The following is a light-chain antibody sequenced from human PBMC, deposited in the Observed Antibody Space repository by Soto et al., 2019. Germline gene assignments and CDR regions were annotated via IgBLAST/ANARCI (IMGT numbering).Light chain of an antibody. CDR1: SSNIGSRYE. J-gene: IGLJ3*02. CDR3: RSYDSGVSGWV. V-gene: IGLV1-40*01. Sequence: QSVLTQPPSVSGAPGQRITISCTGSSSNIGSRYEVQWYQQLPGTAPKLLIYANNDRPSGVPDRFSGSKSGASASLAIAGVLADDEGDYSCRSYDSGVSGWVFGGGTKLTVL. CDR2: ANN.